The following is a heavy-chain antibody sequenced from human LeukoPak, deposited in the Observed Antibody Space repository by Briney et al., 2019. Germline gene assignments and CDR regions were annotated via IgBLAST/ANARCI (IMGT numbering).Heavy chain of an antibody. CDR1: GVSISSYY. D-gene: IGHD2-15*01. J-gene: IGHJ5*02. V-gene: IGHV4-59*12. CDR2: IYHSGST. CDR3: ARAPLWGSGGRNWFDP. Sequence: SETLSLTCTVSGVSISSYYWSWIRQPPGKGLEWIGYIYHSGSTYYNPSLKSRVTISVDRSKNQFSLKLSSVTAAGTAVYYCARAPLWGSGGRNWFDPWGQGTLVTVSS.